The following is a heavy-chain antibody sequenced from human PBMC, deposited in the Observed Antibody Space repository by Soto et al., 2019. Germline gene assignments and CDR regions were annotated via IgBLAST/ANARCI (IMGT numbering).Heavy chain of an antibody. CDR2: VYFNGNT. CDR1: AASFSKYY. J-gene: IGHJ4*02. V-gene: IGHV4-59*01. D-gene: IGHD3-16*01. Sequence: PSETLSLTCTVSAASFSKYYWTWIRQPPGKGLEWIGYVYFNGNTNYNPSLKRRVSISIDTSKNQISLTLNSVTAADTAVYYCASVTFGGVDLAHWGQGTLVTVSS. CDR3: ASVTFGGVDLAH.